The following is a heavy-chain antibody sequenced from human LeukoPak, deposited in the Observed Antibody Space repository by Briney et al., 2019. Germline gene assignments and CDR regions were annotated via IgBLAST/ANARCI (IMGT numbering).Heavy chain of an antibody. Sequence: PGGSLRLSCAASGFTFSSYAMSWVRQAPGKGLEWVSAISGSGGSTYSADSVRGRLTISRDNSKNALYLQMTSLRAEDTAVYYCAKDGASRGDYHWFVSWGQGTLVTVSS. CDR2: ISGSGGST. CDR3: AKDGASRGDYHWFVS. D-gene: IGHD4-17*01. J-gene: IGHJ5*01. V-gene: IGHV3-23*01. CDR1: GFTFSSYA.